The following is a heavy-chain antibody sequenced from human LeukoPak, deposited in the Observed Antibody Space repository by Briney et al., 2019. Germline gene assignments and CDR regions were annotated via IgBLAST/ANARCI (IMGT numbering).Heavy chain of an antibody. CDR2: ITPNSGAT. CDR3: ARVSRFYYDSSGDFDY. Sequence: ASVTVSFTASGYTFYGYYVHWVRQAPGQGLGWMGWITPNSGATKYAQKFRGRVSMTRDTSINTAYMELSRLRSDDTAIYYCARVSRFYYDSSGDFDYWGQGTLVTVSS. V-gene: IGHV1-2*02. D-gene: IGHD3-22*01. CDR1: GYTFYGYY. J-gene: IGHJ4*02.